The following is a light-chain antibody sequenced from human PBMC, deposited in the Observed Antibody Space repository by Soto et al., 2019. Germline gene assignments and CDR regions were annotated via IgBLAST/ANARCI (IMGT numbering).Light chain of an antibody. CDR3: QQRSNWPPYT. Sequence: EIVLTKSPATLSLSPGERATLSCRASQSVSSYLAWYQHKPGQAPRLLIYDASNRATGIPARFSGSGSGTDFTLTISSLEPEDFAVYYCQQRSNWPPYTFGQGTKLEIK. V-gene: IGKV3-11*01. CDR2: DAS. CDR1: QSVSSY. J-gene: IGKJ2*01.